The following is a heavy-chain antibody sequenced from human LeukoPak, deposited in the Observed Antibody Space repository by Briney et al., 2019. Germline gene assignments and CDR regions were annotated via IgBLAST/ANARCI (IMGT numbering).Heavy chain of an antibody. J-gene: IGHJ5*02. CDR2: IIPILGIA. CDR1: GGTFSSYT. D-gene: IGHD1-26*01. CDR3: ARDGGSYDLGFDP. Sequence: SVKVSCKASGGTFSSYTICWVRQAPGQGLEWMGRIIPILGIANYAQKFQGRVTITADKSTSTAYMELSSLRSEDTAVYYCARDGGSYDLGFDPWGQGTLVTVSS. V-gene: IGHV1-69*04.